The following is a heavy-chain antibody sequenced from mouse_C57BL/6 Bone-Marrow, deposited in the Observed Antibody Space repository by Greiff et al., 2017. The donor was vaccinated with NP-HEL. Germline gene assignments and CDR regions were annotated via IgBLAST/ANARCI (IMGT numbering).Heavy chain of an antibody. D-gene: IGHD1-1*01. CDR2: ISSGGSYT. V-gene: IGHV5-6*01. CDR3: ARQRALYYYGSSSWFAY. J-gene: IGHJ3*01. CDR1: GFTFSSYG. Sequence: EVKLVESGGDLVKPGGSLKLSCAASGFTFSSYGMSWVRQTPDKRLEWVATISSGGSYTYYPDSVKGRFTISRDNAKNTLYLQMSSLKSEDTAMYYCARQRALYYYGSSSWFAYWGQGTLVTVSA.